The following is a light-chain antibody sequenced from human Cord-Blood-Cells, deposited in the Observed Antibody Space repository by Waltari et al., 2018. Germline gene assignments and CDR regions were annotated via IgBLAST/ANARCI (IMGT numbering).Light chain of an antibody. CDR1: SSNIGSNY. CDR2: RNN. Sequence: QSVLPQPPSASGTPGQRVTISCSGSSSNIGSNYVYWYQQRPGTAPKLLIYRNNQRPSGVPDRFSGSKSGTSASLAISGLRSEDEADYYCAAWDDSLSGWVFGGGTKLTVL. J-gene: IGLJ3*02. V-gene: IGLV1-47*01. CDR3: AAWDDSLSGWV.